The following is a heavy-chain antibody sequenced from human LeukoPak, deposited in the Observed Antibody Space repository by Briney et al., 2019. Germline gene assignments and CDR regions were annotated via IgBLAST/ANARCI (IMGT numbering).Heavy chain of an antibody. CDR3: ARGFGDWGLSWFDP. CDR2: IYYSGSA. CDR1: GGSVSSGSYY. Sequence: SETLSLTCTVSGGSVSSGSYYWSWIRQPPGKGLEWIGYIYYSGSAKYNPSLRSRVTISVDTSKNQFSLKLTSVTAADTAVYYCARGFGDWGLSWFDPWGQGTLVTVSS. J-gene: IGHJ5*02. V-gene: IGHV4-61*01. D-gene: IGHD3-10*01.